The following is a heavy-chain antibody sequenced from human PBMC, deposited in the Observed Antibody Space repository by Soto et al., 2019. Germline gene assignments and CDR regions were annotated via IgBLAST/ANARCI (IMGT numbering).Heavy chain of an antibody. CDR3: ASGGGYSYGLSAFEI. CDR1: GGTFSSYT. J-gene: IGHJ3*02. Sequence: QVQLVQSGAEVKKPGSSVKVSCKASGGTFSSYTISWVRQAPGQGLEWMGRIIPILGIASYAQKFQGRVAITADKSASTAYMELSSLRSEDTAVYYCASGGGYSYGLSAFEIWGQGTMVTVSS. D-gene: IGHD5-18*01. CDR2: IIPILGIA. V-gene: IGHV1-69*02.